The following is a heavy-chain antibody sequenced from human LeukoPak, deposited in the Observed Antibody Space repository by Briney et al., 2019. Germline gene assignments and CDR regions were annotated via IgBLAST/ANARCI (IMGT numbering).Heavy chain of an antibody. V-gene: IGHV3-23*01. CDR1: GSTFSSYA. Sequence: GGSLRLSCAASGSTFSSYAMSWVRQAPGKGLEWVSAISGSGGSTYYADSVKGRFTISRDNSKNTLYLQMNSLRAEDTAVYYCAKITSSYYYDSSGYYGAFDIWGQGTMVTVSS. J-gene: IGHJ3*02. D-gene: IGHD3-22*01. CDR2: ISGSGGST. CDR3: AKITSSYYYDSSGYYGAFDI.